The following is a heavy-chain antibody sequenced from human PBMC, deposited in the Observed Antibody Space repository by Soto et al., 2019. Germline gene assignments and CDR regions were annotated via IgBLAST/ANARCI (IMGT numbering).Heavy chain of an antibody. J-gene: IGHJ4*02. V-gene: IGHV1-3*01. CDR3: ARGSGYSSGYPLGY. CDR1: GYTFTSYA. D-gene: IGHD3-22*01. CDR2: INAGNGNT. Sequence: QVPLVQSGAEVKKPGASVKVSCKASGYTFTSYAMHWVRQAPGQRLEWMGWINAGNGNTKYSQKFQGRVTITRDTAASTGYMELSSLRSEDTAVYYGARGSGYSSGYPLGYWGQGTLVTVS.